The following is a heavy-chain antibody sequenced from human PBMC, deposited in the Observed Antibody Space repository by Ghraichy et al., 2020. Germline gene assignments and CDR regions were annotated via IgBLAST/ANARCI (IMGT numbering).Heavy chain of an antibody. CDR2: ISSSGLTV. J-gene: IGHJ4*02. CDR1: GFRFSDYN. D-gene: IGHD4-11*01. V-gene: IGHV3-11*01. Sequence: GGSLRLSCAASGFRFSDYNMGWIRQAPGKGLEWVSYISSSGLTVYYADSVKGRFTISRDDAKNSLYLQMNSLRVEDTAVYYCARDRDDYSHFDSWGQGTLVSVSS. CDR3: ARDRDDYSHFDS.